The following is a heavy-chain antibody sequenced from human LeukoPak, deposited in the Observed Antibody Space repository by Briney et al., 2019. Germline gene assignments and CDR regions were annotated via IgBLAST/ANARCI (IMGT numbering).Heavy chain of an antibody. V-gene: IGHV1-46*01. CDR1: GYSFINYY. CDR3: ARETPQGIDV. Sequence: ASVKVSCKASGYSFINYYVHWVRQAPGQGPGWMGIINPTGGTTTYAQKFQGRVTMTRDTSTSTLYMELSSLRSEDTAVYYCARETPQGIDVRGQGTTVTVSS. CDR2: INPTGGTT. J-gene: IGHJ6*02.